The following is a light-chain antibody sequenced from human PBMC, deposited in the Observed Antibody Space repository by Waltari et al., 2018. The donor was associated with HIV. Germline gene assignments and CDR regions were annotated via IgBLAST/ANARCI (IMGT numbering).Light chain of an antibody. CDR3: SSYTSDSTYV. CDR2: HVS. Sequence: QSALTQPASVSGSPGQSITISCTGTSSDVGGYNSVPWYQPHPGKAPKLMIFHVSNRPSGVSTRFSGSKSGNTASLTISALQAEDEADYYCSSYTSDSTYVFGTGTQVTLL. V-gene: IGLV2-14*03. CDR1: SSDVGGYNS. J-gene: IGLJ1*01.